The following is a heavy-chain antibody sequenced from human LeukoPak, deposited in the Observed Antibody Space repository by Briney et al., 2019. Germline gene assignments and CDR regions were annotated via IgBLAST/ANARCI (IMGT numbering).Heavy chain of an antibody. D-gene: IGHD6-13*01. V-gene: IGHV4-34*01. J-gene: IGHJ6*02. CDR3: ARVGSIAARLYYYYYGMDV. CDR2: INHSGST. Sequence: SETLSLTCAVYGGSFSGYYWSWIRQPPGKGLEWIGEINHSGSTNYNPSLKSRVTISVDTSKNQFSLKLSSVTAADTAVYYCARVGSIAARLYYYYYGMDVWGQGTTVTVSS. CDR1: GGSFSGYY.